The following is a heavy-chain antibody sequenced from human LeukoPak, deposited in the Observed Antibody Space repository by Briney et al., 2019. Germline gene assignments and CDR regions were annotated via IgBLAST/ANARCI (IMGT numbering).Heavy chain of an antibody. V-gene: IGHV3-48*01. CDR2: ITNTSSTI. J-gene: IGHJ4*02. CDR1: GFTLSGYP. Sequence: GGSLRLSCAASGFTLSGYPMNWVRQAPGKGLEWVSYITNTSSTIYYADSVKGRFTISRDNAKNSLFLQMNSLRVEDTAVYYCARDGGYSWGLDYWGQGTLVTVSS. CDR3: ARDGGYSWGLDY. D-gene: IGHD5-18*01.